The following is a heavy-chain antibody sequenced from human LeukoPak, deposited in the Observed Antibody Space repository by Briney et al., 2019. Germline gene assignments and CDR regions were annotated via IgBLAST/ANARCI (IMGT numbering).Heavy chain of an antibody. J-gene: IGHJ6*03. V-gene: IGHV3-74*01. CDR3: ARGDYAYYYYYYMDV. D-gene: IGHD4-17*01. CDR1: GFTFSSYW. CDR2: INTDGSST. Sequence: GGSLRLSCAASGFTFSSYWMHWVRQAPGKGLVWVSRINTDGSSTSYADSVKGRFTIPRDNAKNTLYLQMNSLRAEDTAVYYCARGDYAYYYYYYMDVWGKGTTVTVSS.